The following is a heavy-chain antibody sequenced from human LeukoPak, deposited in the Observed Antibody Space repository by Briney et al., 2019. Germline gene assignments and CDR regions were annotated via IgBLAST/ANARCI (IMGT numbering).Heavy chain of an antibody. J-gene: IGHJ4*02. CDR2: ISHDGTVK. CDR1: GFTFSRHG. V-gene: IGHV3-30*18. Sequence: GRSLRLSCVASGFTFSRHGMQWVRQAPGKGPEWVAVISHDGTVKHYPDSVKGRFSISRDSADNTLFLQMNSLRAEDTALYYCAKEKREYSSTCYDSWGQGTLVTVSS. D-gene: IGHD2-2*01. CDR3: AKEKREYSSTCYDS.